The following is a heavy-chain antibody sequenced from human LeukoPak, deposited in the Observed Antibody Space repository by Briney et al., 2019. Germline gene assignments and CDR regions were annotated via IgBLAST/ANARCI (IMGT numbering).Heavy chain of an antibody. CDR1: GGTFSSYA. V-gene: IGHV1-69*05. CDR2: IIPIFGTA. Sequence: SVKVSCKASGGTFSSYAISLVRQAPGQGLEWMGGIIPIFGTANYAQKFQGRVTITTDESTSTAYMELSSLRSEDTAVYYCARERRRYCSGGSCYIFDYWGQGTLVTVSS. CDR3: ARERRRYCSGGSCYIFDY. D-gene: IGHD2-15*01. J-gene: IGHJ4*02.